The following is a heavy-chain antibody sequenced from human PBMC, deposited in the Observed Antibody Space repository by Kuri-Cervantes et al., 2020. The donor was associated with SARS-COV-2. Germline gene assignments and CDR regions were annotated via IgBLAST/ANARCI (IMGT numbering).Heavy chain of an antibody. CDR1: GFTFCSYS. J-gene: IGHJ6*02. Sequence: GGSLRLSCAASGFTFCSYSMNWVRQAPGKGLEWVSATSGSGGSKYYADSVKGRFTISRDNSKNTLYPQMNTLRAEDTAVYYCAREHYDFTMTDLDVWGQGTTVTVSS. CDR3: AREHYDFTMTDLDV. D-gene: IGHD3-22*01. V-gene: IGHV3-23*01. CDR2: TSGSGGSK.